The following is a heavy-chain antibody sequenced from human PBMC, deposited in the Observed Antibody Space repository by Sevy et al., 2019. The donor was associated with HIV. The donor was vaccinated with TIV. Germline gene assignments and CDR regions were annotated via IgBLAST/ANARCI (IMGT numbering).Heavy chain of an antibody. V-gene: IGHV4-39*01. Sequence: SETLSLTCTVSGGSISSSSYYWGWIRQPPGKGLEWIGSIYYSWSTYYNPSLKSRVTISVDTSKNQFSLKLSSVTAADTAVYYCARADMVVVVNLYYFDYWGQGTLVTVSS. CDR1: GGSISSSSYY. CDR2: IYYSWST. D-gene: IGHD3-22*01. J-gene: IGHJ4*02. CDR3: ARADMVVVVNLYYFDY.